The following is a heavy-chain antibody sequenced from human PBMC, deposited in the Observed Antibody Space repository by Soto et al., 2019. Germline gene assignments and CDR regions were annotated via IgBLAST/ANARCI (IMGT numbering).Heavy chain of an antibody. CDR2: LYWDDDK. J-gene: IGHJ3*01. CDR3: AHTVVVVPTAHDAFDV. V-gene: IGHV2-5*02. Sequence: QITLKESGPTLVKPTQTLTLTCTFSGFSLSSIGVGVGWIRQPPGKALEWLGILYWDDDKHYSPSLKSRISISKDTSKDPVVLTLTNMHPVDTAAYYCAHTVVVVPTAHDAFDVWGQGTMVTVSS. D-gene: IGHD2-2*01. CDR1: GFSLSSIGVG.